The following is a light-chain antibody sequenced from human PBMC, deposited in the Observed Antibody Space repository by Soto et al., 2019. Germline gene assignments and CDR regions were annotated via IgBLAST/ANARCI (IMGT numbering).Light chain of an antibody. CDR1: SSNIGGDY. V-gene: IGLV1-47*01. J-gene: IGLJ1*01. Sequence: QSVLTQPPSVSGTPGQRVTISCSGSSSNIGGDYVYWYQQFPGTAPKLLIYRSNQRPSGVPDRISGSKSGTSASLAISGLQAEDEADYYCCSYAGSYTFVFGIGTKVTVL. CDR3: CSYAGSYTFV. CDR2: RSN.